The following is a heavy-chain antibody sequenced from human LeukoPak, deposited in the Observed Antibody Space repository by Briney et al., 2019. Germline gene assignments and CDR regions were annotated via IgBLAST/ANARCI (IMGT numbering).Heavy chain of an antibody. Sequence: PGGSLRLSCAASGFTLSSYWMSWVRLAPGKGLEWVANIKQDGSEKHYVDSVKGRFTISRDNAKNSLYLQMNSLRAEDTAVYYCARARGVDYWGQGTLVTVSS. D-gene: IGHD3-10*01. CDR3: ARARGVDY. V-gene: IGHV3-7*01. CDR2: IKQDGSEK. J-gene: IGHJ4*02. CDR1: GFTLSSYW.